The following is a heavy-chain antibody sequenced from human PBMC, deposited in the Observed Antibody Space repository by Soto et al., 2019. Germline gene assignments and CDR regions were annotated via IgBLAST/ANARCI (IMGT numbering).Heavy chain of an antibody. D-gene: IGHD3-16*01. CDR3: ARDLGPHRFDP. CDR1: GGSFSGYY. Sequence: PSETLSLTCAVYGGSFSGYYWSWIRQPPGKGLEWIGEINHSGSTNYNPSLKSRVTISVDTSKNQFSLKLSSVTAADTAVYYCARDLGPHRFDPWGQGTLVTVSS. J-gene: IGHJ5*02. V-gene: IGHV4-34*01. CDR2: INHSGST.